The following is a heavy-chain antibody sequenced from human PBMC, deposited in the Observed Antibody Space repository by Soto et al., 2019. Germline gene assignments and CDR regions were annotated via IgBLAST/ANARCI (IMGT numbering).Heavy chain of an antibody. CDR2: INPNSGGT. J-gene: IGHJ3*02. CDR1: GYTFTGYY. CDR3: ARRRSGDAFDI. Sequence: ASVKVSCKASGYTFTGYYMHWVRQAPGQGLEWMGWINPNSGGTNYQQKFQGWVTMTRDTSISTAYMELSRVRSDDTAVYYCARRRSGDAFDIWGQGTMVTVSS. D-gene: IGHD4-17*01. V-gene: IGHV1-2*04.